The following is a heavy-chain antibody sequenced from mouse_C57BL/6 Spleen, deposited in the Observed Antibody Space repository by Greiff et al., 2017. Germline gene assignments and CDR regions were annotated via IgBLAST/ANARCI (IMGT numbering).Heavy chain of an antibody. D-gene: IGHD1-1*01. Sequence: QVQLKESGAELVRPGASVTLSCKASGYTFTDYEMLWVKQTPVHGLEWIGAIDPETGGTAYNQKFKGKAILTADKSSSTAYMELRSLTSEDSAVYYCTRYYGSSYYFDYWGQGTTLTVSS. J-gene: IGHJ2*01. CDR3: TRYYGSSYYFDY. CDR2: IDPETGGT. V-gene: IGHV1-15*01. CDR1: GYTFTDYE.